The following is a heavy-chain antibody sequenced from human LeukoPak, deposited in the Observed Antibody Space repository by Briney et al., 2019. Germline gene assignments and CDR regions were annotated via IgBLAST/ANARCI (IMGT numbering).Heavy chain of an antibody. D-gene: IGHD6-13*01. CDR3: ARVRGIVAATESDWFDP. CDR2: TFYSGSS. V-gene: IGHV4-59*12. CDR1: GDSTSSSY. Sequence: SETLSLTCTVSGDSTSSSYWSWIRQPPGKGLECIAYTFYSGSSNYNPSLKSRVTISVDTSKNQFSLKLSSVTAADTAVDYCARVRGIVAATESDWFDPWGQGTLVTVSS. J-gene: IGHJ5*02.